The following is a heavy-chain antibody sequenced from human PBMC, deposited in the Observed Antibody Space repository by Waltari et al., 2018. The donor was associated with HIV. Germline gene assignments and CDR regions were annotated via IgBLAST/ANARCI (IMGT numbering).Heavy chain of an antibody. J-gene: IGHJ3*02. Sequence: EVHLVESGGGLVMAGGSPRLSWAASGFRFWGSSLNWVRVGPGKGLEWVSSISSSSSYIYYADSVKGRFTISRDNAKNSLYLQMNSLRAEDTAVYYCARDWGKELDGAFDIWGQGTMVTVSS. V-gene: IGHV3-21*01. CDR1: GFRFWGSS. CDR2: ISSSSSYI. CDR3: ARDWGKELDGAFDI. D-gene: IGHD3-16*01.